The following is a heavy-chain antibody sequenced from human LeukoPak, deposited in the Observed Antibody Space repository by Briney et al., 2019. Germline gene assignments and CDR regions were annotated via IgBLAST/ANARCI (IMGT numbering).Heavy chain of an antibody. CDR1: GYTLTELS. J-gene: IGHJ3*02. D-gene: IGHD1-26*01. V-gene: IGHV1-24*01. Sequence: GASVKVSCKVSGYTLTELSMHWVRQAPGKGLEWMGGFDPEDGETIYAQKFQGRVTMTEDTSTDTAYMELSSLRSDDTAVYYCARDFLLVVGAPPSPAAFDIWGQGTMVTVSS. CDR3: ARDFLLVVGAPPSPAAFDI. CDR2: FDPEDGET.